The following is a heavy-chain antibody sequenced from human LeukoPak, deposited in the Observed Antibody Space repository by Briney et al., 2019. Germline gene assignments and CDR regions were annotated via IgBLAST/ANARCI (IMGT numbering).Heavy chain of an antibody. CDR2: INPNSGGT. V-gene: IGHV1-2*02. Sequence: ASVKVSCKASGYTFTGYYMHWVRQAPGQGLEWMGWINPNSGGTNYAQKFQGRVTMTRDTSISTAYMELSRLRSDDTAVYYCAREGCSSTSCSHMDVWVKGTTVTVSS. CDR3: AREGCSSTSCSHMDV. J-gene: IGHJ6*03. D-gene: IGHD2-2*01. CDR1: GYTFTGYY.